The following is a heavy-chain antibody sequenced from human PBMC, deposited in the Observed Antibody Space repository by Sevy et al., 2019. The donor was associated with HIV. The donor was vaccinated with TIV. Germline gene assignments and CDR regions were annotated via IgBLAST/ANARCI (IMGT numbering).Heavy chain of an antibody. V-gene: IGHV3-11*01. CDR2: ISSRGSTI. CDR3: AREGQQLVRNYYYYYGMDV. J-gene: IGHJ6*02. Sequence: GGSLRLSCTASGFTFSDYYMSWIRQAPGKGLEWVSYISSRGSTIYYADSVKGRFTISRDNAKNSLYLQMNSLRAEDTAVYYCAREGQQLVRNYYYYYGMDVWGQGTTVTVSS. D-gene: IGHD6-13*01. CDR1: GFTFSDYY.